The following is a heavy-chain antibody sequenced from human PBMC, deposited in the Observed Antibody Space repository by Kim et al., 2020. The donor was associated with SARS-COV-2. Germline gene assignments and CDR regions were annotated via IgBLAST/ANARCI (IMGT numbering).Heavy chain of an antibody. CDR3: ARVRGSGWQKNPFDY. J-gene: IGHJ4*02. CDR2: IIPIFGTA. Sequence: SVKVSCKASGGTFSSYAISWVRQAPGQGLEWMGGIIPIFGTANYAQKFQGRVTITADESTSTAYMELSSLRSEDTAVYYCARVRGSGWQKNPFDYWGQGTLVTVSS. D-gene: IGHD6-19*01. V-gene: IGHV1-69*13. CDR1: GGTFSSYA.